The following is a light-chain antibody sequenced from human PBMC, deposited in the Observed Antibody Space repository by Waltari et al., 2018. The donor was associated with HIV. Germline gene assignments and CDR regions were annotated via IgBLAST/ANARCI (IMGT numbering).Light chain of an antibody. CDR2: AAS. Sequence: DIQMTQSPSSVSASVGDRVTITCRASQGINNWLAWYQQKAGKAPKLLIYAASSLQSGVPSRFSGSGSGTDFTLTISSLQPEDFATYSCQQADSFPYTFGQGTELEIK. J-gene: IGKJ2*01. V-gene: IGKV1-12*01. CDR1: QGINNW. CDR3: QQADSFPYT.